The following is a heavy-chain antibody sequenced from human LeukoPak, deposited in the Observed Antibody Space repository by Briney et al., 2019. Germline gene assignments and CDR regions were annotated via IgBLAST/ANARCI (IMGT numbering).Heavy chain of an antibody. CDR3: ARQPRGYYDSSGYYPFFDY. Sequence: KPSETLSLTCTVSGGSISSYYWSWIRQPPGKGLEWIGSIYTSGSTNYNPSLKSRVTISVDTSKNQFSLKLSSVTAADTAVYYCARQPRGYYDSSGYYPFFDYWGQGTLVTVSS. V-gene: IGHV4-4*09. D-gene: IGHD3-22*01. CDR1: GGSISSYY. J-gene: IGHJ4*02. CDR2: IYTSGST.